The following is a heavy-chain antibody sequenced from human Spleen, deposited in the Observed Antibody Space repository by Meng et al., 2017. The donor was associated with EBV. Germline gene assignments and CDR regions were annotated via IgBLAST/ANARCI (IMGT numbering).Heavy chain of an antibody. CDR1: GFAFSDYY. D-gene: IGHD4-23*01. Sequence: VRLVGFGGGLVKPGVSLRLSCAASGFAFSDYYMSWIRQAPGKGLEWVSYISSSGSTINYADSVKGRFTISRDNAKNSLYLQMNSLRAEDTAVYYCARDVGYFGGNSGALDCWGQGTLVTVSS. CDR3: ARDVGYFGGNSGALDC. J-gene: IGHJ4*02. CDR2: ISSSGSTI. V-gene: IGHV3-11*01.